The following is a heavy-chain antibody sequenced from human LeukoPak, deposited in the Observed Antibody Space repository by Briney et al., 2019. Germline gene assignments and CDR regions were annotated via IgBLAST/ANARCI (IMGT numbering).Heavy chain of an antibody. D-gene: IGHD3-16*01. CDR3: ARHWV. J-gene: IGHJ4*02. V-gene: IGHV3-23*01. Sequence: GGSLRLSWAASGFGLSGYDMGWVRQAPGKGLEWVSTINSSGGNTYYADSMKCRFTISSDNSKNTLYLKMNNLRVDDAAVYYCARHWVWGQGTLVTVSS. CDR2: INSSGGNT. CDR1: GFGLSGYD.